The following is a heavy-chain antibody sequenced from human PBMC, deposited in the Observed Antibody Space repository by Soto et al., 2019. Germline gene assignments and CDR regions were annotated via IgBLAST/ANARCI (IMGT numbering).Heavy chain of an antibody. CDR3: ARDGAIDQLRYFDWLPLYYYYMDV. D-gene: IGHD3-9*01. V-gene: IGHV3-33*01. J-gene: IGHJ6*03. CDR1: GFTFGSYG. Sequence: GGSQRLSSAASGFTFGSYGMHWVRQAPGKGLEWVAVIWYDGSNKYYADSVKGRFTISRDNSKNTLYLQMNSLRAEDTAVYYCARDGAIDQLRYFDWLPLYYYYMDVWGKGTTVTVSS. CDR2: IWYDGSNK.